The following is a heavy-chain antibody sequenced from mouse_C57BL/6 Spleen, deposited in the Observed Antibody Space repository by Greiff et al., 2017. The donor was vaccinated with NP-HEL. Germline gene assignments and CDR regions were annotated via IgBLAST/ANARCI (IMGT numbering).Heavy chain of an antibody. Sequence: EVQLVESGGDLVKPGGSLKLSCAASGFTFSSYGMSWVRQTPDKRLEWVATISSGGSYTYYPDSVKGRFTISRDNAKNTLYLQMSSLKSEDTAMYYCARHGDWDYWGQGTTLTVSS. V-gene: IGHV5-6*01. J-gene: IGHJ2*01. CDR3: ARHGDWDY. CDR1: GFTFSSYG. CDR2: ISSGGSYT. D-gene: IGHD3-3*01.